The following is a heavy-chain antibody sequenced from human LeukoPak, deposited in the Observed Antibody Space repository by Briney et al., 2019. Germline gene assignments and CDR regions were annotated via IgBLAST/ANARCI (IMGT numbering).Heavy chain of an antibody. CDR2: ISGSGYTI. CDR1: KFDFNAYS. CDR3: ARESGGDLGEAFDI. J-gene: IGHJ3*02. V-gene: IGHV3-48*01. Sequence: GGSLRLSCAASKFDFNAYSMNWVRQAPGKGLEWLSFISGSGYTIYYTDSVKGRFTISRDNAKNSLFLHMNSLRIEDTAVYYCARESGGDLGEAFDIWGQGTMVTVSS. D-gene: IGHD1-26*01.